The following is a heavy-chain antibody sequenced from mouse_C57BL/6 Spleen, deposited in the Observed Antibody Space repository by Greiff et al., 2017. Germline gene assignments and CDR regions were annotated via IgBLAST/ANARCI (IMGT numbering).Heavy chain of an antibody. CDR2: ISSGSSTI. CDR3: APYDGYYGYAMDY. V-gene: IGHV5-17*01. Sequence: EVQRVESGGGLVKPGGSLKLSCAASGFTFSDYGMHWVRQAPEKGLEWVAYISSGSSTIYYADTVKGRFTISRDNAKNTLFLQMTSLRSEDTAMYYCAPYDGYYGYAMDYWGQGTSVTVSS. D-gene: IGHD2-3*01. J-gene: IGHJ4*01. CDR1: GFTFSDYG.